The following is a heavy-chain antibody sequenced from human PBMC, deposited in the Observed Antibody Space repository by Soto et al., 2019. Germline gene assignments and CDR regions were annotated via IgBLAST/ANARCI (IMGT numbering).Heavy chain of an antibody. Sequence: ASVKVSCKASGYTFTSYYMHWVRQAPGQGLEWMGIINPSGGSTSYAQKFQGRVTMTRDTSTSTVYMELSSLRSEDTAVYYCARDQGPSGYDFWSGYYAPSYYFDYWGQGTMVTVSS. V-gene: IGHV1-46*01. J-gene: IGHJ4*02. CDR1: GYTFTSYY. CDR2: INPSGGST. D-gene: IGHD3-3*01. CDR3: ARDQGPSGYDFWSGYYAPSYYFDY.